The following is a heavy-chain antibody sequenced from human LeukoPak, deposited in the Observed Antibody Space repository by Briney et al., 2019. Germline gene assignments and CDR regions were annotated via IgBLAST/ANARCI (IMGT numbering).Heavy chain of an antibody. J-gene: IGHJ5*02. CDR1: GFTFSTYS. D-gene: IGHD3-3*01. CDR2: ISADDTG. V-gene: IGHV3-23*01. CDR3: AKEHDLWHEEGNWFDP. Sequence: GGSLRLSCAASGFTFSTYSMTWVRQVPGKGLDWVSAISADDTGYYADSVKGRFIVSRDNSKNTLYLQLNRLRVEDTAVYYCAKEHDLWHEEGNWFDPWGQGTLVTVSS.